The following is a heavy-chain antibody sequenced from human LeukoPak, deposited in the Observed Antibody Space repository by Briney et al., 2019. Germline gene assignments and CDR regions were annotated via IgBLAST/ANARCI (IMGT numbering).Heavy chain of an antibody. D-gene: IGHD3-22*01. V-gene: IGHV4-31*03. Sequence: SETLSLTCTVSGGSISSGGNYWSWIRQHPGKGLEWIGYIYHRGRTFYNPSLKSRITISVDTSKNQFSLKLSSVTAADTAVYYCARVRALSYYDSSGDLYYFDYWGQGTLVTVSS. CDR3: ARVRALSYYDSSGDLYYFDY. J-gene: IGHJ4*02. CDR2: IYHRGRT. CDR1: GGSISSGGNY.